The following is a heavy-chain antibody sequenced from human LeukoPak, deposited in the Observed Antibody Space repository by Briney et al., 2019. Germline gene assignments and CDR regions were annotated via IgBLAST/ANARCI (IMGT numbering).Heavy chain of an antibody. D-gene: IGHD5-24*01. CDR1: GFTFTDYY. CDR2: ISVSGTTM. CDR3: AKDPSRDGYNYPLY. J-gene: IGHJ4*02. V-gene: IGHV3-11*04. Sequence: PGVSLRLSCAISGFTFTDYYMSWIRQAPGKGLEWVSYISVSGTTMYYADSVKGRFTISRDNSKNTLYLQMNSLRAEDTAVYYCAKDPSRDGYNYPLYWGQGTLVTVSS.